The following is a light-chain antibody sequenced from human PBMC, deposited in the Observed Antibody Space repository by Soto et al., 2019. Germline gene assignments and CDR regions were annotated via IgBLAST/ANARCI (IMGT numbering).Light chain of an antibody. Sequence: QSVLTQPASVSGSPGQSITTSCTGTSSDVGDYNFVSWYQQHPGKAPKLMTYEVSNRPSGVSNRFSGSRSGNTASLTISGLQAEDEADYYCGSYTSSSTLEVFGTGTKVTVL. V-gene: IGLV2-14*01. J-gene: IGLJ1*01. CDR1: SSDVGDYNF. CDR3: GSYTSSSTLEV. CDR2: EVS.